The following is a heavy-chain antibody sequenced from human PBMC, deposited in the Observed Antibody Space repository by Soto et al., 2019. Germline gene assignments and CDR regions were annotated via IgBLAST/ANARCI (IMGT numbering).Heavy chain of an antibody. CDR3: ARDVPLNYYDSTYSYYALDV. D-gene: IGHD3-22*01. V-gene: IGHV1-69*13. CDR1: GGAFSGHA. J-gene: IGHJ6*02. CDR2: IIPFFKGT. Sequence: WASVKVSCKASGGAFSGHAISWLRQAPGQGLEWMGQIIPFFKGTKYAQKFQGRVTITADDSTSTAYMDLSSLTSEDTAVYYCARDVPLNYYDSTYSYYALDVWGQGTTVTVSS.